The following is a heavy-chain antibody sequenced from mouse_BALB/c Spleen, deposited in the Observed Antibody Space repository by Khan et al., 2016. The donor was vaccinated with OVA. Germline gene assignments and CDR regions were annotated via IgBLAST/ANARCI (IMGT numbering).Heavy chain of an antibody. Sequence: QVQLQQSRAELARPGASVKMSCKTSGYTFTSYTMHWVRQRPGQAPEWIGHINPSNNYTNYNQNFKDKATLIVDKSSTTAYMQLSSLTSEDSAVYYCVREGAYQRSDGWFAYWGQGTLVTVSA. V-gene: IGHV1-4*01. D-gene: IGHD2-14*01. CDR2: INPSNNYT. CDR3: VREGAYQRSDGWFAY. CDR1: GYTFTSYT. J-gene: IGHJ3*01.